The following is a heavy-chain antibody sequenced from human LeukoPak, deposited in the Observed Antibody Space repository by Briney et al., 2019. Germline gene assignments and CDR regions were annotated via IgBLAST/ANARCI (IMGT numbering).Heavy chain of an antibody. D-gene: IGHD4-11*01. CDR1: GFTVISYG. J-gene: IGHJ4*02. V-gene: IGHV3-33*01. CDR3: ARGLSPRTTTVGY. CDR2: IWYDGSNK. Sequence: GGSLRLSCAASGFTVISYGMFWVRQAPGKGLECVAIIWYDGSNKYYADSVKGRFTISRDNSKNTLYLQMNNLRAEDTAVYYCARGLSPRTTTVGYWGQGTLVTVPS.